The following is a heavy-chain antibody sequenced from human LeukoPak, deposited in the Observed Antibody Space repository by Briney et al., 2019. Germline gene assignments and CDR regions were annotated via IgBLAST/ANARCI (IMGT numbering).Heavy chain of an antibody. Sequence: PGGSLRLSCAASGFTFSGYSMNWVRQAPGKGLEWFSYISSGSSTIHYADSVKGRFTISRDNVKNSLYLQMNSLRDEDTAVYYCARVVGDSGSYLHWGQGTLVTVSS. CDR2: ISSGSSTI. V-gene: IGHV3-48*02. CDR1: GFTFSGYS. D-gene: IGHD3-10*01. CDR3: ARVVGDSGSYLH. J-gene: IGHJ4*02.